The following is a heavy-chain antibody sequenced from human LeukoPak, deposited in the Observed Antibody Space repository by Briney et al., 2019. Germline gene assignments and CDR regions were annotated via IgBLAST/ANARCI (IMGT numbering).Heavy chain of an antibody. CDR3: ARGQPEEQWLVVGNWFDP. CDR1: GGSISGYY. D-gene: IGHD6-19*01. Sequence: SETRSLTCTVSGGSISGYYWSWIRQPPGKGLEWIGYIYYSGSTNYNPSLKSRVTISVDTSKNQLSLKLSSVTAADTAVYYCARGQPEEQWLVVGNWFDPWGQGTLVTVSS. CDR2: IYYSGST. J-gene: IGHJ5*02. V-gene: IGHV4-59*01.